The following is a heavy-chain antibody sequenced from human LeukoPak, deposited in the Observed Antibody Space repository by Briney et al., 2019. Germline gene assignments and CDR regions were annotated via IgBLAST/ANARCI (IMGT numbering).Heavy chain of an antibody. CDR2: ISGSSNYI. Sequence: GGSLRLSCAASGFTFSSYSMNWVRLAPGKGLEWVSSISGSSNYIYYADSVKGRFTISRDNAKNSLYLQMNSLRAEDTAVYSCARAPKYSNSSPYYYGLDVWGQGTTVTVSS. CDR1: GFTFSSYS. V-gene: IGHV3-21*01. CDR3: ARAPKYSNSSPYYYGLDV. J-gene: IGHJ6*02. D-gene: IGHD6-6*01.